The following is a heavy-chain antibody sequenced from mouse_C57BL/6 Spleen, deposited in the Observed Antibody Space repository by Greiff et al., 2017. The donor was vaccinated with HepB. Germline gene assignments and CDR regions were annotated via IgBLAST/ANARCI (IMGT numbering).Heavy chain of an antibody. CDR2: IDPSDSYT. CDR3: ARGAYGSSYDYFDY. J-gene: IGHJ2*01. CDR1: GYTFTSYW. V-gene: IGHV1-69*01. D-gene: IGHD1-1*01. Sequence: VQLQQPGAELVMPGASVKLSCKASGYTFTSYWMHWVKQRPGQGLEWIGEIDPSDSYTNYNQKFKGKSTLTVDKSSSTAYMQLSSLTSEDSAVYYCARGAYGSSYDYFDYWGQGTTLTVSS.